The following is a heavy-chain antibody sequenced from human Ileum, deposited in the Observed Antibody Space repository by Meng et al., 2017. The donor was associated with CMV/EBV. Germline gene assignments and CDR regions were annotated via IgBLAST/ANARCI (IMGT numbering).Heavy chain of an antibody. V-gene: IGHV3-7*03. CDR3: IREQMGAWSGYFDY. J-gene: IGHJ4*02. D-gene: IGHD3-3*01. Sequence: GESLKISCAASGFTFSDYWMNWVRQAPGKGLEWVANIKPDGVETNYVDSVEGRFTISKDNSNNMVYLQMNSLGADDTAVYYCIREQMGAWSGYFDYWGQGGLVTVSS. CDR1: GFTFSDYW. CDR2: IKPDGVET.